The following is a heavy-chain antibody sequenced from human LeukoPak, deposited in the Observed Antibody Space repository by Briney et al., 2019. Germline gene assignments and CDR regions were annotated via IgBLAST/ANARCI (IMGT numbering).Heavy chain of an antibody. CDR2: INHSGST. J-gene: IGHJ4*02. CDR1: GGSFSGYY. V-gene: IGHV4-34*01. CDR3: ARAADYYDSSGYYPLDY. D-gene: IGHD3-22*01. Sequence: SETLSLTCAVYGGSFSGYYWSWIRQPPGKGLEWIGEINHSGSTNYNPSLKSRVTISVDTSKNQFSLKLSSVTAAETAVYYCARAADYYDSSGYYPLDYWGQGTLVTVSS.